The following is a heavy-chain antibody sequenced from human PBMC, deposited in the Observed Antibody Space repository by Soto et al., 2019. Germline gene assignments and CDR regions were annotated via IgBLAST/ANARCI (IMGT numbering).Heavy chain of an antibody. Sequence: SGGSLRLSCEASGFSFSSYGMHWVRQAPGKGLEWVALIWYDGSKKYYADSVKGRISISRDNSKNTLYLQMNSLRVEDTAVYYCARRVNYFDYWGQGALVTVSS. V-gene: IGHV3-33*01. CDR1: GFSFSSYG. J-gene: IGHJ4*02. CDR3: ARRVNYFDY. CDR2: IWYDGSKK.